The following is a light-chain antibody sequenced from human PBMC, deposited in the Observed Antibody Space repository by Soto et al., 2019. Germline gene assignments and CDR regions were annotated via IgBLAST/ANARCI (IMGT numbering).Light chain of an antibody. CDR1: SSNIGAGYD. J-gene: IGLJ2*01. Sequence: QSVMTQPPSVTGAPGQRVTISCTGSSSNIGAGYDVNWYQQLPGTAPKLLIYANNNRPSGVPDRFSGSKSGTSASLAITGLHAEAEPDYYCPSYDASLTILFGGGTQLTVL. CDR3: PSYDASLTIL. V-gene: IGLV1-40*01. CDR2: ANN.